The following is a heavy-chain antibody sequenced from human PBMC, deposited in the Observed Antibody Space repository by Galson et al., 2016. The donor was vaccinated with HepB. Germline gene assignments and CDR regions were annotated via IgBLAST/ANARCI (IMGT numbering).Heavy chain of an antibody. CDR3: ARDWDNDDDLWSGSPYGMDV. CDR2: ISYDGRSK. D-gene: IGHD3-3*01. CDR1: GFTFSSYE. V-gene: IGHV3-30*04. J-gene: IGHJ6*02. Sequence: SLRLSCAASGFTFSSYEMHWVRQAPGKGLEWVAVISYDGRSKYYADSVKGRFTISRDNSKNTLFLQMNSLRAEDTALYYCARDWDNDDDLWSGSPYGMDVWGQGTTVTVSS.